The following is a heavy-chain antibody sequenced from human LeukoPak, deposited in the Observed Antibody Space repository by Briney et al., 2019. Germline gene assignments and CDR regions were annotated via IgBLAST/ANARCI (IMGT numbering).Heavy chain of an antibody. D-gene: IGHD2-2*01. CDR2: IYYSGST. CDR1: GGSVSSGSYY. Sequence: PSETLSLTCTVSGGSVSSGSYYWSWIRQPPGKGLEWIGYIYYSGSTNYNPSLKSRVTISVDTSKNQFSLKLSSVTAADTAVYYCARDRVVPTDYARFDPWGQGTLVTVSS. V-gene: IGHV4-61*01. CDR3: ARDRVVPTDYARFDP. J-gene: IGHJ5*02.